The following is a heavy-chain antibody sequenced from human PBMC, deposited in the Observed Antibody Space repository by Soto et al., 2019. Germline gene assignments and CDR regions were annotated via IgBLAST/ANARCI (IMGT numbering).Heavy chain of an antibody. V-gene: IGHV3-23*01. Sequence: GGSLRLSCAASGLTFSDYAMSWVRQAPGKGLEWVSGISGSGGSTYYAESVKGRFTISRDNSKNTLYLQMNSLRAEDTAVYYCARMEDTAMDYFDYWGQGTLVTVSS. D-gene: IGHD5-18*01. CDR2: ISGSGGST. J-gene: IGHJ4*02. CDR1: GLTFSDYA. CDR3: ARMEDTAMDYFDY.